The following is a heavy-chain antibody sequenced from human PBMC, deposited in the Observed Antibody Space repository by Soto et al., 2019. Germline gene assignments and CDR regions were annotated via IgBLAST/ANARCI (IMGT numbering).Heavy chain of an antibody. CDR2: ISDSGDST. Sequence: PGGSLTLSCAASGFTFSSYAMSWVRQAPGKGLEWVSGISDSGDSTYYADSVKGRFTISRDNSKNTLYLQMNSLRAEDTAVYYCARKPRLLDSWGQGTLVTVSS. CDR3: ARKPRLLDS. CDR1: GFTFSSYA. V-gene: IGHV3-23*01. J-gene: IGHJ4*02. D-gene: IGHD6-6*01.